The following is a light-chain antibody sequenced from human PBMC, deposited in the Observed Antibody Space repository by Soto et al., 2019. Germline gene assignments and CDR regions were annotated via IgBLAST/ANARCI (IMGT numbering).Light chain of an antibody. CDR3: QSYDSSLSGDVV. CDR1: SSNIGAGYD. Sequence: QSVLTQPPSVSGAPGQRVTISCTGSSSNIGAGYDVHWYQQLPGTAPKLLIYGNSIRPSGVPDRFSGSKSGTSASLAITGLQAEDEADYYCQSYDSSLSGDVVFGGGTKLTVL. V-gene: IGLV1-40*01. CDR2: GNS. J-gene: IGLJ2*01.